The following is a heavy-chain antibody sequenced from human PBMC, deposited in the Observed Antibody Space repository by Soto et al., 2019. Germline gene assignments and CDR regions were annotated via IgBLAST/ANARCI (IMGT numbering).Heavy chain of an antibody. J-gene: IGHJ4*02. Sequence: GGSLRLSCAASGFTFSSYSMNWVRQAPGKGLEWVSSISSSSSYIYYADSVKGRFTISRDNAKNSLYLQMNSLRAEDTAVYYCARYPLNHCSSTSCYFFRAQGNLVTVSS. CDR2: ISSSSSYI. V-gene: IGHV3-21*01. CDR1: GFTFSSYS. CDR3: ARYPLNHCSSTSCYFF. D-gene: IGHD2-2*01.